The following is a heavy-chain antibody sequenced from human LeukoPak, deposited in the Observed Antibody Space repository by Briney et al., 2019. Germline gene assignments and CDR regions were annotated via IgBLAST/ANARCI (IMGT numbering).Heavy chain of an antibody. D-gene: IGHD6-6*01. Sequence: PSETLSLTYTVSGGSISTYYWSWIRRPPGKGLEWIAYIHAGGPTNYNPSLKSRITISVDTSKNQFSLKLSSVTAADTAVYYCARHDAGIAARPFDNWGQGTLVTVSS. V-gene: IGHV4-4*09. CDR2: IHAGGPT. J-gene: IGHJ4*02. CDR3: ARHDAGIAARPFDN. CDR1: GGSISTYY.